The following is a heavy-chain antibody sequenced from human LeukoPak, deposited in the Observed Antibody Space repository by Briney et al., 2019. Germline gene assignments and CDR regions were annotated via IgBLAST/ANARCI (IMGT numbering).Heavy chain of an antibody. Sequence: SGGSLRLSCAASGFIFDEYGMSWVRQAPGKGLEWVSSISSSSSYIYYADSVKGRFTISRDNAKNSLYLQMNSLRAEDTAVYYCARDYDSSGYSHFDYWGQGTLVTVSS. CDR1: GFIFDEYG. V-gene: IGHV3-21*01. CDR2: ISSSSSYI. CDR3: ARDYDSSGYSHFDY. D-gene: IGHD3-22*01. J-gene: IGHJ4*02.